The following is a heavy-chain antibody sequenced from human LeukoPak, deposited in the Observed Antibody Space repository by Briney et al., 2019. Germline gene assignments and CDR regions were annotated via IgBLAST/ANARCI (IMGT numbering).Heavy chain of an antibody. CDR2: ISGSGGST. Sequence: GGSLRLSCAASGFTFSSYAMSWVRQAPGKGLEWVSAISGSGGSTYYADSVKGRFTISRDNSKNTLYLQMNSLRAEDTAVYYCAKDLPDYYGSGQLSRLLWYYFDYWGQGTLVTVSS. V-gene: IGHV3-23*01. CDR3: AKDLPDYYGSGQLSRLLWYYFDY. J-gene: IGHJ4*02. CDR1: GFTFSSYA. D-gene: IGHD3-10*01.